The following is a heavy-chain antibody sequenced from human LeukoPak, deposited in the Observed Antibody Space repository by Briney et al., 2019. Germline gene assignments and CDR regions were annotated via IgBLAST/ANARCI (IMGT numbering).Heavy chain of an antibody. CDR3: AKDRIAASGLSYYFDY. CDR2: ISYDGSNK. Sequence: AGGSLRLSCAASGFTLSRSSMHWVRQAPGKGLEWVTLISYDGSNKYYVDSMKGRFTISRDNSKNTLYLQMNSLRAEDTAVYYCAKDRIAASGLSYYFDYWGQGTLVTVSS. D-gene: IGHD6-13*01. V-gene: IGHV3-30*04. J-gene: IGHJ4*02. CDR1: GFTLSRSS.